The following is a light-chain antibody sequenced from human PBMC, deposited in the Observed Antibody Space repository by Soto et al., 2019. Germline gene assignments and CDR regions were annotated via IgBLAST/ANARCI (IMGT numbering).Light chain of an antibody. CDR1: SSDIGHYDY. J-gene: IGLJ3*02. CDR2: EVS. Sequence: QSVLTQPASVSGSPGQSITISCTGTSSDIGHYDYVSWYQQHPGKAPKLMIYEVSNRPSGVSSRFSGSKSGNTASLTISGLQTDDEADYYCSSYSGVTTLGVFGGGTKLTVL. V-gene: IGLV2-14*01. CDR3: SSYSGVTTLGV.